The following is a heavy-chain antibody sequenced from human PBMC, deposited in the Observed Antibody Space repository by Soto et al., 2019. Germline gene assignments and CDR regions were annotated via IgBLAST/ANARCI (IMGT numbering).Heavy chain of an antibody. J-gene: IGHJ4*02. V-gene: IGHV3-11*01. CDR1: GFTFSDYY. CDR2: IGTRGNTK. D-gene: IGHD4-17*01. Sequence: GQLVEAGGGLVKPGWYLRLSCATSGFTFSDYYMSWIRQAPGKGLEWVSYIGTRGNTKYYADSARGRFTIARDNAKNSLYKQMASLGADDTAVSDCARDATSYYGDYYDCWGPGIPVTVSS. CDR3: ARDATSYYGDYYDC.